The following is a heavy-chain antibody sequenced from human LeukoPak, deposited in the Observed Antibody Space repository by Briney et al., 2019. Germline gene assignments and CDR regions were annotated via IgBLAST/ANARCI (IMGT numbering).Heavy chain of an antibody. D-gene: IGHD1-7*01. Sequence: SETLSLTCTVSGGSTSSSSYYWGWVRQPPGKGLEWIGNIYYSGSTYYNPSLRSRVTISVDTSKNQFSLKLSSVTAADTAVYYCAKTIYYYYYMDVWGKGTTVTVSS. CDR1: GGSTSSSSYY. CDR2: IYYSGST. V-gene: IGHV4-39*01. CDR3: AKTIYYYYYMDV. J-gene: IGHJ6*03.